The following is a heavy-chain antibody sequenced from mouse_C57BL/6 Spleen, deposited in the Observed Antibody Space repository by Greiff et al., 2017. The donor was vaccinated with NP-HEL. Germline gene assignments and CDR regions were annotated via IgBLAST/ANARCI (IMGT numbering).Heavy chain of an antibody. Sequence: EVQLVESGGGLVKPGGSLKLSCAASGFTFSDYGMHWVRQAPEKGLEWVAYISSGSSTIYYADTVKGRFTISRDNAKNTLFLQMTSLRTEDSAMYYCASTVVDWYFDVWGPGTTVTVSS. J-gene: IGHJ1*01. CDR3: ASTVVDWYFDV. D-gene: IGHD1-1*01. CDR2: ISSGSSTI. CDR1: GFTFSDYG. V-gene: IGHV5-17*01.